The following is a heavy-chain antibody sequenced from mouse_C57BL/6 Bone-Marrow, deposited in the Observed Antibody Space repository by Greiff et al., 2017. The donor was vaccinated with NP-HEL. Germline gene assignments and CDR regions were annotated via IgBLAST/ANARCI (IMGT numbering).Heavy chain of an antibody. D-gene: IGHD1-1*01. CDR3: ARSDYYGSSYYFDD. J-gene: IGHJ2*01. V-gene: IGHV1-61*01. CDR1: GYTFTSYW. Sequence: QVQLQQPGAELVRPGSSVKLSCKASGYTFTSYWMDWVKQRPGQGLEWIGNIYPSDSETHYNQKFKDKATLTVDKSSSTAYMQLSSLTSEDSAVYYCARSDYYGSSYYFDDWGQGTTLTVSS. CDR2: IYPSDSET.